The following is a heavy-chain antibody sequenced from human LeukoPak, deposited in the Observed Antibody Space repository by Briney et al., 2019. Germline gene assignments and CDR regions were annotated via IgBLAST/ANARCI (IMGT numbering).Heavy chain of an antibody. D-gene: IGHD3-10*01. CDR1: GFSFSSYA. Sequence: PGGSLRLSCAASGFSFSSYAMHWVRQAPGKGLEWVAVMSYDGSKEYYTDSVKGRFTISRDNSKNTLYLEMNSLRNEDTAVYYCASADFYGSGSYYSGSCDYWAREPWSPSPQ. J-gene: IGHJ4*02. CDR3: ASADFYGSGSYYSGSCDY. V-gene: IGHV3-30*04. CDR2: MSYDGSKE.